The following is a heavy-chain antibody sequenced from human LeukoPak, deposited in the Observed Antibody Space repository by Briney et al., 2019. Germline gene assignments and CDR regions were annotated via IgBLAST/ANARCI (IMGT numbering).Heavy chain of an antibody. CDR1: GFTFSSYA. D-gene: IGHD3-9*01. Sequence: GGSLRLSCAASGFTFSSYAMSWVRQAPGKGLEWVSAISGSGGSTYYADSVKGRFTISRDNSKNTLYLQMNSLRAEDTAVYYCAKDGEGWGTYYDISPGPDYWGRGTLVTVSS. J-gene: IGHJ4*02. CDR2: ISGSGGST. CDR3: AKDGEGWGTYYDISPGPDY. V-gene: IGHV3-23*01.